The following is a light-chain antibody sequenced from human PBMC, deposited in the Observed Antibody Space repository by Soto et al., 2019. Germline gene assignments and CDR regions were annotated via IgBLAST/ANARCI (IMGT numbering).Light chain of an antibody. CDR2: EVS. CDR1: SNDIGGYNY. CDR3: SSYTSSSTLYV. V-gene: IGLV2-14*01. Sequence: QSALTQPASVSESPGQSITISCTGTSNDIGGYNYVSWYQQHPGKAPKLMIYEVSNRPSGVSNRFSGSKSGNTASLTISGLQAEDEADYYCSSYTSSSTLYVFGTGTKLTVL. J-gene: IGLJ1*01.